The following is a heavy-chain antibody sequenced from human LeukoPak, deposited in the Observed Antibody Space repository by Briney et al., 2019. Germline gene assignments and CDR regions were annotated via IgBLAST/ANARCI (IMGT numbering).Heavy chain of an antibody. D-gene: IGHD4-17*01. CDR3: ARGNGDYPDY. V-gene: IGHV3-21*01. Sequence: PGGSLRLSCAASGFTFSSYSMNWVRQAPGKGLEWVSSISSSSSYIYYADSVKGRFTISRDNAKNSLYLQVNSLRAEDTAVYYCARGNGDYPDYWGQGTLVTVSS. J-gene: IGHJ4*02. CDR2: ISSSSSYI. CDR1: GFTFSSYS.